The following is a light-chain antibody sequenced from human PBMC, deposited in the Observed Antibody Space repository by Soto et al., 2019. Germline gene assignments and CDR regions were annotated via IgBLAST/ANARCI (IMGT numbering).Light chain of an antibody. V-gene: IGKV1-39*01. J-gene: IGKJ1*01. Sequence: DIQMTQSPSSLSASVGDRVTITCRASQSISSYLNWYQQKPGKAPKLLIYAASSLQSGVPSRFSGSGSGTDFTLTISSLQSEDFAVYYCQQYSNWLRTFGQGTKVDIK. CDR3: QQYSNWLRT. CDR2: AAS. CDR1: QSISSY.